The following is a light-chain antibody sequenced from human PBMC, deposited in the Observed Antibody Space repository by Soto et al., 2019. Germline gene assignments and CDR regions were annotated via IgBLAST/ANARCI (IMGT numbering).Light chain of an antibody. CDR1: QGISSY. V-gene: IGKV1-9*01. CDR3: QQLNSYPWT. Sequence: DIQLTQSPSFLSASVVDRVTITCRASQGISSYLAWYQQKPGEAPKLLIYAASTLQSGVPSRFSGSGSGTEFTLTISSLQPEDFATYYCQQLNSYPWTFGQGTKVDIK. CDR2: AAS. J-gene: IGKJ1*01.